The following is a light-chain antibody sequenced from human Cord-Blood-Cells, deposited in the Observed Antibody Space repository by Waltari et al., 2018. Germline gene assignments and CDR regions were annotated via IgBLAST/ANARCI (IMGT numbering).Light chain of an antibody. V-gene: IGLV2-11*01. CDR1: SSDVGGYNY. CDR2: DVS. J-gene: IGLJ3*02. CDR3: CSYAGSYTWV. Sequence: QSALTQPRSVSGSPGQSVTISCTGTSSDVGGYNYVSWYQQHPGKAPKLMIYDVSKRPSGVPDVVSGSKSGNTASLTISVLQAEDEADYYCCSYAGSYTWVVGGGTKLTVL.